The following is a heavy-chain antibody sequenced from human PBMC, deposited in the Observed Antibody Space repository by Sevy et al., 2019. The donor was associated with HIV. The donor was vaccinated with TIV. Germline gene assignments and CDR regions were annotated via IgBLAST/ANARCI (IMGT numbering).Heavy chain of an antibody. J-gene: IGHJ4*02. CDR1: GFTFNKYS. D-gene: IGHD2-8*01. CDR2: LFFGCGEI. V-gene: IGHV3-23*01. Sequence: GGSLRLSCAASGFTFNKYSMSWVRQPPGKGLEWVATLFFGCGEINYADSVKGRFTISRNNSKNSFYLRMNNLRAEDTALYYCAREGCTKPHDYWGQGTLVTVSS. CDR3: AREGCTKPHDY.